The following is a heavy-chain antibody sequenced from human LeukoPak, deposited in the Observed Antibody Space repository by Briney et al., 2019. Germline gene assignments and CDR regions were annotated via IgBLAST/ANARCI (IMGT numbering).Heavy chain of an antibody. Sequence: ASVKVSCKTSGYIFSSYHITWVRQAPGQGLEWMGWITTYDGNTISAQNFQGRLTMTTDTATGTAYMELGSLRSDDTAVYYCAGYKHHNYFDSWGQGTLVTVSS. J-gene: IGHJ4*02. CDR2: ITTYDGNT. D-gene: IGHD1-1*01. CDR1: GYIFSSYH. V-gene: IGHV1-18*01. CDR3: AGYKHHNYFDS.